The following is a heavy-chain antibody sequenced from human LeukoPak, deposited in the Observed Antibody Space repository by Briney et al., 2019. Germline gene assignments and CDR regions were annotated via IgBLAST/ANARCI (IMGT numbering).Heavy chain of an antibody. CDR2: IYSNGNT. Sequence: GGSLRLSCAASGFTFSSYAMSWVRQAPGKGLEWVAAIYSNGNTYYTDSVKGRFTISRDNSRNSLDLQMNSLRAEDTAVYYCASSAPPPTDTHYYYMNVWGTGTTVTVSS. J-gene: IGHJ6*03. D-gene: IGHD6-19*01. CDR3: ASSAPPPTDTHYYYMNV. CDR1: GFTFSSYA. V-gene: IGHV3-23*05.